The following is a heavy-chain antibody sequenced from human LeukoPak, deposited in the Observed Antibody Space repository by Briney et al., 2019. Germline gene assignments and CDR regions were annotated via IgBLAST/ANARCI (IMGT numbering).Heavy chain of an antibody. J-gene: IGHJ4*02. CDR2: INPNIGGT. CDR3: ARGSTLRGDSPYYFDY. Sequence: GASVKVSCKASGYTFTGYYVHWVRQTPGQGLEWMGWINPNIGGTNFAQNFQGRVTMTRDTSISTAYMELRRLRSDDTAVYYCARGSTLRGDSPYYFDYWGQGTLVTVSS. CDR1: GYTFTGYY. D-gene: IGHD3-10*01. V-gene: IGHV1-2*02.